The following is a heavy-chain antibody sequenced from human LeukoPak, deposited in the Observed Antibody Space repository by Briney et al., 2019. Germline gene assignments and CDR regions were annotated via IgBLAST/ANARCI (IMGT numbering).Heavy chain of an antibody. V-gene: IGHV3-53*01. CDR1: GFTFSNAW. Sequence: GGSLRLSCTASGFTFSNAWMTWVRQAPGKGLEWVSVIYSGGSTYYADSVKGRFTISRDNSKNTLYLQMNSLRAEDTAVYYCARDGSYYYGSGSYRRYFDYWGQGTLVTVSS. D-gene: IGHD3-10*01. CDR3: ARDGSYYYGSGSYRRYFDY. CDR2: IYSGGST. J-gene: IGHJ4*02.